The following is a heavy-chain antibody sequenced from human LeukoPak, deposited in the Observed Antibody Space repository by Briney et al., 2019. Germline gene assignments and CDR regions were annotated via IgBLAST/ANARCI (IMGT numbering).Heavy chain of an antibody. CDR2: ISGSDGST. Sequence: PGGSLRLSCAASGFTFSTYAMSWVRQAPGKGLEWVSTISGSDGSTYYADSVKGRFTISRDNAKNSLDLQMNSLRAEDTAVYYCARDTLGEGEDANYAVYYFDYWGQGSMVTVSS. D-gene: IGHD4/OR15-4a*01. V-gene: IGHV3-23*01. J-gene: IGHJ4*02. CDR3: ARDTLGEGEDANYAVYYFDY. CDR1: GFTFSTYA.